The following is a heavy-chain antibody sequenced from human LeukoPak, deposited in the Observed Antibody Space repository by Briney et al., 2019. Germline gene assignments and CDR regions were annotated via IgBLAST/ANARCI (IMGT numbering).Heavy chain of an antibody. D-gene: IGHD3-10*01. Sequence: GGSLRLSCAASGFTVSSNYMSWVRQAPGKGLEWVSVIYSGGSTYYADSVKGRFTISRDNSKNTLYLQMNSLRAEDTAIYYCTRDQNFYGSGRGFDPWGQGTLVTVSS. CDR2: IYSGGST. CDR3: TRDQNFYGSGRGFDP. J-gene: IGHJ5*02. V-gene: IGHV3-53*01. CDR1: GFTVSSNY.